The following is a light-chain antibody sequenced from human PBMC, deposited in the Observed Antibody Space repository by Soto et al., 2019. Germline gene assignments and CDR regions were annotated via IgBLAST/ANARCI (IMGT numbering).Light chain of an antibody. CDR3: TSYACFSKPVI. Sequence: QSVLTQPPSASGSPGQSVTIYCTGTSSDVGNYNYVSWYQQHPDKAPKLMIYEVNKRPSGVPDRFSGSKSGNTASLTVSGLQAEDEADYYCTSYACFSKPVIFGEGTKLTVL. J-gene: IGLJ2*01. V-gene: IGLV2-8*01. CDR1: SSDVGNYNY. CDR2: EVN.